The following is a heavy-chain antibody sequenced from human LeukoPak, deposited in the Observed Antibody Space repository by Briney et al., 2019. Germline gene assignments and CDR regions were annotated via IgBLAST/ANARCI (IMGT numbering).Heavy chain of an antibody. CDR2: INHSGST. Sequence: SETLSLTCAVYGGSFSGYYWSWIRQPAGKGLEWIGEINHSGSTNYNPSLKSRVTISVDTSKNQFSLKLSSVTAADTAVYYCARVRITMVRGVNYFDYWGQGTLVTVSS. J-gene: IGHJ4*02. V-gene: IGHV4-34*01. CDR3: ARVRITMVRGVNYFDY. D-gene: IGHD3-10*01. CDR1: GGSFSGYY.